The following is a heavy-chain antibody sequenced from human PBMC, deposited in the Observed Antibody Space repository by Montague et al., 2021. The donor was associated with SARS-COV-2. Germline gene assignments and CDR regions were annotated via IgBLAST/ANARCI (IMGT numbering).Heavy chain of an antibody. D-gene: IGHD1-14*01. CDR1: GASVGSSD. CDR3: ARETMTADAFDI. V-gene: IGHV4-59*02. J-gene: IGHJ3*02. CDR2: FYSVGST. Sequence: SETLSLTCTVSGASVGSSDWGWIRQSPGKGLEWIGYFYSVGSTDYNPSLENRATISRDTSKNQFSLKVRSVTAADTAVYYCARETMTADAFDIWGQGTMVTVSS.